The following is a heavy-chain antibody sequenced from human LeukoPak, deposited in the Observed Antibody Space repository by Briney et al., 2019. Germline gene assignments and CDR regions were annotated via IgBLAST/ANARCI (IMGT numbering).Heavy chain of an antibody. Sequence: GASVKDSCKASGYTFTSYGINWVRQATGQGLEWMGWMNPNSGNTGYAQKFQGRVTITRNTSISTAYMEPSSLRSEDTAVYYCARGVSSSWYFYYYYYMDVWGKGTTVTVSS. CDR2: MNPNSGNT. V-gene: IGHV1-8*03. CDR1: GYTFTSYG. CDR3: ARGVSSSWYFYYYYYMDV. J-gene: IGHJ6*03. D-gene: IGHD6-13*01.